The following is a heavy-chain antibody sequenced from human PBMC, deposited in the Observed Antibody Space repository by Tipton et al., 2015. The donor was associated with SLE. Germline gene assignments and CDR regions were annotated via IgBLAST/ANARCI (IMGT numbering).Heavy chain of an antibody. J-gene: IGHJ5*02. CDR2: MWYDGSNK. D-gene: IGHD1-26*01. CDR1: GFTFSSYG. Sequence: SLRLSCAASGFTFSSYGMNWVRQAPGKGLEWGAVMWYDGSNKYYADSVKGRFTISRDNSKNTLYLQMNSLRAEDTAVYYCAREVGEWELWFDPWGQGTLVTVSS. V-gene: IGHV3-33*01. CDR3: AREVGEWELWFDP.